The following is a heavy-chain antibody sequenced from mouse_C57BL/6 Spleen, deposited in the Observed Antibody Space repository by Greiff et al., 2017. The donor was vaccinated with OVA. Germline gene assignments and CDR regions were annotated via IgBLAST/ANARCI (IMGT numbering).Heavy chain of an antibody. J-gene: IGHJ2*01. CDR2: IYPGDGDT. Sequence: QVQLQQSGAELVKPGASVKISCKASGYAFSSYWMNWVKQRPGKGLEWIGQIYPGDGDTNYNGKFKGKATLTADKSSSTAYMPLSSLTSEDSAVYFCALITTVVAPYYFDYWGQGTTLTVSS. D-gene: IGHD1-1*01. CDR1: GYAFSSYW. V-gene: IGHV1-80*01. CDR3: ALITTVVAPYYFDY.